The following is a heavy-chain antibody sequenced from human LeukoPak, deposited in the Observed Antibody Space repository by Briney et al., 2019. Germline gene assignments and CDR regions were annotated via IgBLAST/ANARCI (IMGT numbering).Heavy chain of an antibody. Sequence: PSETLSLTCTVSGYSISSCYYWGWIRQPPGEGLGLIGIIYHSGSTYYNPSLTSRVTISVDTSKTHFSLKLSSVTAATTAVYYCARARNYYDSSGYQGAFDIWGQGTMVTVSS. CDR1: GYSISSCYY. V-gene: IGHV4-38-2*02. CDR3: ARARNYYDSSGYQGAFDI. J-gene: IGHJ3*02. D-gene: IGHD3-22*01. CDR2: IYHSGST.